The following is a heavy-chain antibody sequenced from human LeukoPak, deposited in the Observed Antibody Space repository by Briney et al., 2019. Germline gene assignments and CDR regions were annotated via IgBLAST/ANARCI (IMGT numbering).Heavy chain of an antibody. J-gene: IGHJ4*02. CDR1: GGSISSYY. D-gene: IGHD3-22*01. CDR3: ARGREWLLPDY. CDR2: ISYSGST. Sequence: SETLSLTCTVSGGSISSYYWSWIRQSPGKGLEWIGYISYSGSTNYNPSLKSRVTISVDTSKNQFSLKLSSVTAADTAVYYCARGREWLLPDYWGQGTLVTVSS. V-gene: IGHV4-59*01.